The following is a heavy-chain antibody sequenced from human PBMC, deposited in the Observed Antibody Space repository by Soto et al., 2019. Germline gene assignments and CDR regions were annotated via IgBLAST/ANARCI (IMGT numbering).Heavy chain of an antibody. V-gene: IGHV3-30-3*01. D-gene: IGHD3-16*01. Sequence: QVQLVESGGGVVQPGRSLRLSCAASGFTFSSYAMHWVRQAPGKGLEWVAVISYDGSNKYYADSVKGRFTISRDNSKNTLYLQMNSLRAEDTAVYYCASGGRGDRFDYWGQGTLVTVSS. J-gene: IGHJ4*02. CDR3: ASGGRGDRFDY. CDR2: ISYDGSNK. CDR1: GFTFSSYA.